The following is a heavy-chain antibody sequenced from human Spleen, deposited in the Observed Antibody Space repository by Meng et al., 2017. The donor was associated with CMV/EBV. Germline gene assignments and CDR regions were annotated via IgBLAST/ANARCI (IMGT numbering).Heavy chain of an antibody. CDR3: VRGCTSTGCFTY. CDR2: ISPSDTT. CDR1: GYDIPSYY. V-gene: IGHV1-46*01. J-gene: IGHJ4*02. Sequence: SCTASGYDIPSYYLHWVRQAPGQGLEWMGIISPSDTTTYAQNFQGRVTMTRDTSTNTVYMELNSLQSEDTAVYYCVRGCTSTGCFTYWGQGTLVTVSS. D-gene: IGHD2-2*02.